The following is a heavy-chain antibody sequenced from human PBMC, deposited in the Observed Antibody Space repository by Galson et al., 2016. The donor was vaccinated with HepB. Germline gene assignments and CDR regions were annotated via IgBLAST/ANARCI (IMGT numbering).Heavy chain of an antibody. CDR1: GDSVSSGGYY. V-gene: IGHV4-31*03. D-gene: IGHD6-19*01. CDR3: ARDQGMSSGSWFDP. CDR2: IYYSGST. J-gene: IGHJ5*01. Sequence: TLSLTCSVSGDSVSSGGYYWNWLRQQPGKGLEWIGYIYYSGSTHYNPSLKSRLIISVDTSKNQFSLRLAPVTAAATAMYFCARDQGMSSGSWFDPWGQGTLVTVSS.